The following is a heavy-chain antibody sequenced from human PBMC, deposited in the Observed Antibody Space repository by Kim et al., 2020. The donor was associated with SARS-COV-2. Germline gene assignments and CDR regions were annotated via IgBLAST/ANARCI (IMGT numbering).Heavy chain of an antibody. D-gene: IGHD5-18*01. CDR3: AKSYSYAQYYFDY. Sequence: ADSVKGWFTISRDNSKNTLYLKMNSLRAEDTAVYYCAKSYSYAQYYFDYWGQGTLVTVSS. J-gene: IGHJ4*02. V-gene: IGHV3-23*01.